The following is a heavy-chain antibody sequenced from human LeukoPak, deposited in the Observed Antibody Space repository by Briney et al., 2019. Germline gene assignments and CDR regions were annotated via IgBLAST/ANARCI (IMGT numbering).Heavy chain of an antibody. CDR1: GFTFSSYG. V-gene: IGHV3-30*18. CDR3: AKEGYSSSWYGYFDY. J-gene: IGHJ4*02. CDR2: ISYDGSNK. Sequence: GGSLRLSCAASGFTFSSYGMHWVRQAPGKGLEWVAVISYDGSNKYYADSVKGRFTISRDNSKNTLYLQMNSLRAEDTAVYYCAKEGYSSSWYGYFDYWGQGTLVTVSS. D-gene: IGHD6-13*01.